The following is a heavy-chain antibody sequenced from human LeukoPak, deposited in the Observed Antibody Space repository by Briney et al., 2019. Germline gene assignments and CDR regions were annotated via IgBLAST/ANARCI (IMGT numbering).Heavy chain of an antibody. D-gene: IGHD6-13*01. J-gene: IGHJ4*02. CDR1: GYTFISYY. Sequence: ASVKVSCKASGYTFISYYIHWVRQAPGQGLEWMGIINPSGGGTTYAQKFQGRVTMTRDTSISTAYMELSRLRSDDTAVYYCARFASSGSWPPLDYWGQGTLVTVSS. CDR3: ARFASSGSWPPLDY. CDR2: INPSGGGT. V-gene: IGHV1-46*01.